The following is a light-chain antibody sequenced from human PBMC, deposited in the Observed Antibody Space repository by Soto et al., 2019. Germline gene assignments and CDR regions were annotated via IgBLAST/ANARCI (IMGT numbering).Light chain of an antibody. CDR2: AAS. J-gene: IGKJ1*01. V-gene: IGKV3-20*01. Sequence: EIVLTQSPGTLSSPPGERATLSCRASESVSSNYLAWYQQRPGQAPRLLIYAASNRARGIPDRFGGSGSGTDLTLTVSRLEPEDSAVYYCQQYGSAPWTFGQGTKV. CDR3: QQYGSAPWT. CDR1: ESVSSNY.